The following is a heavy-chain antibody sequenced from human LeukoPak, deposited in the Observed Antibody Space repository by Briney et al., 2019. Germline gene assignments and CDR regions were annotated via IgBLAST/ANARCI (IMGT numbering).Heavy chain of an antibody. CDR2: MNPNSGNT. V-gene: IGHV1-8*01. CDR3: ARGLYYYDSRGYYGFVY. CDR1: GYTFTSYD. Sequence: ASVKVSCKASGYTFTSYDINWVRQATGQGLEWMGWMNPNSGNTGYAQKFQGRVTMTRNTSISTAYMELSSLRSEDTAVYYCARGLYYYDSRGYYGFVYWGQGTLVTVSS. D-gene: IGHD3-22*01. J-gene: IGHJ4*02.